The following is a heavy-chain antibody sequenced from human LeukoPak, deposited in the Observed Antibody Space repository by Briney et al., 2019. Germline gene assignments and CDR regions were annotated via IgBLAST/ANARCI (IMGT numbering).Heavy chain of an antibody. CDR1: GGSISSYY. CDR3: ATLGYSYGTDY. CDR2: IYDSGNT. V-gene: IGHV4-59*08. D-gene: IGHD5-18*01. J-gene: IGHJ4*02. Sequence: SETLSLTCTVSGGSISSYYWSWIRQPPGKGLEWIGYIYDSGNTNYNPSLKSRVTISVDTSKNQFSLKLSSVTAADTAVYYCATLGYSYGTDYWGQGTLVTVSS.